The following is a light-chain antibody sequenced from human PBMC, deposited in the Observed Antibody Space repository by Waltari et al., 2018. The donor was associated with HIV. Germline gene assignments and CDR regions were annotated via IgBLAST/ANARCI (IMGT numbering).Light chain of an antibody. Sequence: ETVLTQSPARLSLSPGERATLSCRANQSVSDLLAWYRPTPGQPPRLLIYDASTRATGTPARFSGSGSGTDFTLTISSLEPEDFAVYYCQQRSHWPLTFGGGTKVEMK. CDR2: DAS. CDR1: QSVSDL. CDR3: QQRSHWPLT. V-gene: IGKV3-11*01. J-gene: IGKJ4*01.